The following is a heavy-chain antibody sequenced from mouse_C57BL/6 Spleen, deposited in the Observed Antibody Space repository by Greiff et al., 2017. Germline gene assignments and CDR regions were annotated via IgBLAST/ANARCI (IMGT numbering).Heavy chain of an antibody. D-gene: IGHD1-1*01. CDR3: ARGYGSGYYAMDY. J-gene: IGHJ4*01. Sequence: QVQLQQPGAELVMPGASVKLSCKASGYTFTSYWMHWVKQRPGQGLEWIGEIDPSDSYTNYNQKFKGKSTLTLDKSSSTAYMQLSSLTSEDSAVYYCARGYGSGYYAMDYWGQGTSVTVSS. CDR1: GYTFTSYW. CDR2: IDPSDSYT. V-gene: IGHV1-69*01.